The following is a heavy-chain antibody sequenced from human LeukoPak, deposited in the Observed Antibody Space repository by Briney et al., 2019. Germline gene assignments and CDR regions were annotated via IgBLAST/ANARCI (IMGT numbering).Heavy chain of an antibody. Sequence: PGGSLRLSCAASGFTFRTYAMSWIRQAPGKGLEWVSYISSSSSYTNYADSVKGRFTISRDNAKNSLYLQVNSLRAEDTAVYYCARANIVVVTAIQKSCYFDYWGQGTLVTVSS. CDR3: ARANIVVVTAIQKSCYFDY. V-gene: IGHV3-11*06. J-gene: IGHJ4*02. D-gene: IGHD2-21*02. CDR1: GFTFRTYA. CDR2: ISSSSSYT.